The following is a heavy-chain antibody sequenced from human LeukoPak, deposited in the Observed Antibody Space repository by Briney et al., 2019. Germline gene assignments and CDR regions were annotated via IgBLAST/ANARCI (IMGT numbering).Heavy chain of an antibody. D-gene: IGHD2-2*01. CDR2: ISSSSSYI. CDR3: AREGGYCSSTSCYLTYARWFDP. V-gene: IGHV3-21*01. J-gene: IGHJ5*02. CDR1: GFTFSSYS. Sequence: GGSLRLSCAASGFTFSSYSMNWVRQAPGKGLEWVSSISSSSSYIYYADSVKGRFTISRDNAKNSLYLQMNSLRAEDTAVYYCAREGGYCSSTSCYLTYARWFDPWGQGTLVTVSS.